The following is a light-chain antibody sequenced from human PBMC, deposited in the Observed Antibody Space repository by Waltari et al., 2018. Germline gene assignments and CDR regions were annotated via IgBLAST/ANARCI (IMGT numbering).Light chain of an antibody. CDR1: QDINIY. CDR2: DAS. CDR3: QQFDNLPPRVT. J-gene: IGKJ3*01. Sequence: DTQMTQSPSSLSASVGDRVTITCQASQDINIYLNWYQQKPGKAPKLLIYDASNLETGVPSRFSGTGSGTDFSFTISSLQPEDVATYYCQQFDNLPPRVTFGPGTRVDLK. V-gene: IGKV1-33*01.